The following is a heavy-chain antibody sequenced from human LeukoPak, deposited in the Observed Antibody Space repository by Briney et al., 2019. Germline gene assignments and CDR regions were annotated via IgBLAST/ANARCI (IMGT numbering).Heavy chain of an antibody. CDR3: ARVRRFLEWLFDY. J-gene: IGHJ4*02. V-gene: IGHV4-34*01. D-gene: IGHD3-3*01. CDR2: INHSGST. CDR1: GFTFSSYA. Sequence: GALRLSCAASGFTFSSYAMSWVRQPPGKGLEWIGEINHSGSTNYNPSLKSRVTISVDASKNQFSLKLSSVTAADTAVYYCARVRRFLEWLFDYWGQGTLVTVSS.